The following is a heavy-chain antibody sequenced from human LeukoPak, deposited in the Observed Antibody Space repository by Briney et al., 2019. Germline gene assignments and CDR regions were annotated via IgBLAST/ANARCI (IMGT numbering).Heavy chain of an antibody. CDR2: IYYTGST. Sequence: PSETLSLTCTVSGGSISSYSWSWIRQPPGKGLEWIAYIYYTGSTYYNPSLKSRLTISVDTSKNHFSLRLSSMTAADTAVYYCARVPSVIDAFDIWGQGTMVTVSS. CDR1: GGSISSYS. V-gene: IGHV4-59*12. D-gene: IGHD2-21*01. CDR3: ARVPSVIDAFDI. J-gene: IGHJ3*02.